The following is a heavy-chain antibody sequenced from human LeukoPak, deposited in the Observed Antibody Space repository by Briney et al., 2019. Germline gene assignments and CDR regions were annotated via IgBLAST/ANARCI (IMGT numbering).Heavy chain of an antibody. CDR3: AKTGYSSGFKD. J-gene: IGHJ4*02. CDR2: ISGSGGST. D-gene: IGHD6-19*01. V-gene: IGHV3-23*01. Sequence: GGSLRLSCAASGFTFSSYVMSWVRQAPGKGLEWVSAISGSGGSTYYADSVKGRFTISRDNSKNTLYLQMNSLRAEDTAVYYCAKTGYSSGFKDWGQGTLVTVSS. CDR1: GFTFSSYV.